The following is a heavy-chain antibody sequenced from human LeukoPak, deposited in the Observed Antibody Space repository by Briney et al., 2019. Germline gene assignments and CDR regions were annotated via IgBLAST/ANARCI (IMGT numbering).Heavy chain of an antibody. CDR2: IRSKGYGGTT. CDR1: GFTFGDYT. J-gene: IGHJ4*02. Sequence: GGSLRLSCTASGFTFGDYTMSWFRQAPGKGLEWVGFIRSKGYGGTTEDAASVKGRFTISRGDSKCIAYLQMNSLKAEDTAVYYCIRGGANSPFDYWGQGTLVTVSS. CDR3: IRGGANSPFDY. V-gene: IGHV3-49*03. D-gene: IGHD3-16*01.